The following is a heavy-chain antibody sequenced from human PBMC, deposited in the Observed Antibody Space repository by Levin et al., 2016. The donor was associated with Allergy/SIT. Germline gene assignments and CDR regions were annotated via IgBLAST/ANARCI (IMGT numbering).Heavy chain of an antibody. J-gene: IGHJ6*02. D-gene: IGHD4-17*01. CDR1: GFTFSSYG. CDR3: AKAKDYGDYPRGGMDV. V-gene: IGHV3-30*18. Sequence: GESLKISCAASGFTFSSYGMHWVRQAPGKGLEWVAVISYDGSNKYYADSVKGRFTISRDNSKNTLYLQMNSLRAEDTAVYYCAKAKDYGDYPRGGMDVWGQGTTVTVSS. CDR2: ISYDGSNK.